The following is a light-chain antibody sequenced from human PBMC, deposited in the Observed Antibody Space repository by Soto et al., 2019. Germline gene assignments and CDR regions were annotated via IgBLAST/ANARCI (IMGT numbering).Light chain of an antibody. V-gene: IGLV2-11*01. CDR2: DVT. CDR3: CSYAGSYIYV. Sequence: QSVLTQPRSVSGSPGQSVTISCTGTSSGVGGYDYVSWYQQHPDKAPKVMIYDVTKRPSGVPDRFSGSKSGNTASLTISGLQAEDEADYYCCSYAGSYIYVFGTG. J-gene: IGLJ1*01. CDR1: SSGVGGYDY.